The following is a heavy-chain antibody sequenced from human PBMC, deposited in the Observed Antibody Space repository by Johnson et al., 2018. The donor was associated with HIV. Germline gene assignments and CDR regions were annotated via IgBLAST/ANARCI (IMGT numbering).Heavy chain of an antibody. CDR3: AIGRGEFPRHAFDI. CDR1: GFTFSNAW. Sequence: VQLVESGGGLVKPGGSLRLSCAASGFTFSNAWMSWVRQAPGKGLEWVGRIKSKTDGGTTDYAAPVKGRFTISKDNSRNTLFLHMNSLRADDTAVYYCAIGRGEFPRHAFDIWGQGTMVTVSS. V-gene: IGHV3-15*01. D-gene: IGHD3-10*01. CDR2: IKSKTDGGTT. J-gene: IGHJ3*02.